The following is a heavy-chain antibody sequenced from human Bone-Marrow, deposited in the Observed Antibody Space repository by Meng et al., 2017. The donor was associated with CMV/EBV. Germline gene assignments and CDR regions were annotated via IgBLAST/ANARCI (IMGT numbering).Heavy chain of an antibody. J-gene: IGHJ5*02. CDR2: ISSSSSTI. Sequence: GESLKISCAASGFTFSSYEMNWVRPAPGKGMEWVSYISSSSSTIYYEDSVKGRFTISRDNAKNSLYLQMNSLRAEDTAVYYCSRELTLNHDSSNYYNWFDPWGQGTLVTVSS. CDR1: GFTFSSYE. D-gene: IGHD4-11*01. V-gene: IGHV3-48*03. CDR3: SRELTLNHDSSNYYNWFDP.